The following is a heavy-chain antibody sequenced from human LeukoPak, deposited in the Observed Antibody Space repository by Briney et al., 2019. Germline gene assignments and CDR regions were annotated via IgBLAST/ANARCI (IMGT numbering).Heavy chain of an antibody. J-gene: IGHJ3*02. CDR1: GGSISSYY. V-gene: IGHV4-59*01. CDR2: IYYSGST. CDR3: ARDRYYGSGSTLDAFDI. Sequence: KSLETLSLTCTVSGGSISSYYWSWIRQPPGKGLEWIGYIYYSGSTNYNPSLKSRVTISVDTSKNQFSLKLSSVTVADTAVYYCARDRYYGSGSTLDAFDIWGQGTMVTVSS. D-gene: IGHD3-10*01.